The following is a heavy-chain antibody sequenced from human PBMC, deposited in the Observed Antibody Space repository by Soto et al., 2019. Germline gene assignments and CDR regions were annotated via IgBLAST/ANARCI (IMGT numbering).Heavy chain of an antibody. Sequence: SETLSLTCAVYGGSFSGYYWSWIRQPPGKGMEWIGEINHSGSTNYNPSLKSRVTISVDTSNNQFSLKLSSVTAADTAVYYCARGYRITMIVVVISNWFDPWGQGTLVTVSS. CDR3: ARGYRITMIVVVISNWFDP. J-gene: IGHJ5*02. CDR2: INHSGST. D-gene: IGHD3-22*01. CDR1: GGSFSGYY. V-gene: IGHV4-34*01.